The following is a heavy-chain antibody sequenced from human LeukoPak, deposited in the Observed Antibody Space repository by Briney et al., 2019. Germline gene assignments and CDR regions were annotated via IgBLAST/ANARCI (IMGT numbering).Heavy chain of an antibody. CDR3: AKDDSVLWFGELLYRFDY. V-gene: IGHV3-23*01. CDR2: ISSSGGST. CDR1: GFTFSSYA. J-gene: IGHJ4*02. D-gene: IGHD3-10*01. Sequence: WGSLTLSCAASGFTFSSYAMSWVRQPPGKGLEWVSAISSSGGSTYYADSVKGRFTISRDNSKNTLYLQMNSLRAEDTAVYYCAKDDSVLWFGELLYRFDYWGQGTLVTVSS.